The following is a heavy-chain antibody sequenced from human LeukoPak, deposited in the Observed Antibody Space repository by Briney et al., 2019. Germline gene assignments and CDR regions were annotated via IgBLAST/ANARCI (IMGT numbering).Heavy chain of an antibody. CDR3: AGPPPGNIVVVSEGAAVWDSDAFDI. CDR2: TYYRSKWYN. D-gene: IGHD2-2*01. J-gene: IGHJ3*02. CDR1: GDSVSSNSAA. Sequence: SQTLSLTCAISGDSVSSNSAAWNWIRQSPSRGLEWLGRTYYRSKWYNDYAVSVKSRITINPDTSKNQFSLQLNSVTPEDTAVYYCAGPPPGNIVVVSEGAAVWDSDAFDIWGQGTMVTVSS. V-gene: IGHV6-1*01.